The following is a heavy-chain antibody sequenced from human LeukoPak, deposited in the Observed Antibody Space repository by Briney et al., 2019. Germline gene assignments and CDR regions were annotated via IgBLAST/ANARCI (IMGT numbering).Heavy chain of an antibody. Sequence: PSEPLSLTCAVYGGSFGYYWSWIRQPPGKGLEWIGEINHSGSTNYNVSLKSRVTISVDTSKNQFSLKLSSVTAADTAVYYCARGGGDYYMDVWGKGTTVTVS. CDR2: INHSGST. D-gene: IGHD3-16*01. V-gene: IGHV4-34*01. J-gene: IGHJ6*03. CDR1: GGSFGYY. CDR3: ARGGGDYYMDV.